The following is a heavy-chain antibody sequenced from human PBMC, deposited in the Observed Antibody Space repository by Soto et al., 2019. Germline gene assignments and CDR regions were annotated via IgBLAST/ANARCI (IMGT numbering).Heavy chain of an antibody. CDR1: GFTFSSYA. CDR3: AERRGAGGYSDY. V-gene: IGHV3-23*01. J-gene: IGHJ4*02. CDR2: VSIGGST. D-gene: IGHD2-15*01. Sequence: GGSLILSCAASGFTFSSYAMGWVRQGPGKGLEWVAVVSIGGSTHYADSVRGRFTISRDNSKNTLSLQMNSLTAEDTAVYFCAERRGAGGYSDYWGQGALVTVSS.